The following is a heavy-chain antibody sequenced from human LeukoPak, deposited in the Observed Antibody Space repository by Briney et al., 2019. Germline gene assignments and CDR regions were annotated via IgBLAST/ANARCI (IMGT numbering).Heavy chain of an antibody. CDR3: ARESGIAAAGTPPSGMDV. V-gene: IGHV3-30*02. Sequence: PGGSLRLSCAASGFTFSNYGMHWVRQAPGKGLEWVAFIRYDGSNKYYADSVKGRFTISRDNSKNTLYLQMNSLRAEDTAVYYCARESGIAAAGTPPSGMDVWGQGTTVTVSS. J-gene: IGHJ6*02. D-gene: IGHD6-13*01. CDR2: IRYDGSNK. CDR1: GFTFSNYG.